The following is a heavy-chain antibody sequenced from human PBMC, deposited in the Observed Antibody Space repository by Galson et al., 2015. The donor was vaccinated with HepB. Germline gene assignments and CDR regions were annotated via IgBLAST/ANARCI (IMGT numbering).Heavy chain of an antibody. CDR1: GFTFSNAW. J-gene: IGHJ4*02. D-gene: IGHD2-8*02. CDR2: IKSKTDGGTT. CDR3: TPHEYCTGGVCYTGDY. Sequence: SLRLSCAASGFTFSNAWMSWVRQAPGKGLEWVGRIKSKTDGGTTDYAAPVKGRFTISRDDSKNTLYLQMNSLKTEDTAVYYCTPHEYCTGGVCYTGDYWGQGTLVTVSS. V-gene: IGHV3-15*01.